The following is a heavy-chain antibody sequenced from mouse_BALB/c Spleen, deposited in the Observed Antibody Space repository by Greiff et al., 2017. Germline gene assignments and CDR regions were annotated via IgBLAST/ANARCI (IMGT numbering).Heavy chain of an antibody. Sequence: EVNVVESGGGLVQPGGSLRLSCATSGFTFTDYYMSWVRQPPGKALEWLGFIRNKANGYTTEYSASVKGRFTISRDNSQSILYLQMNTLRAEDSATYYCARDEDYWGQGTSVTVSS. CDR2: IRNKANGYTT. CDR1: GFTFTDYY. CDR3: ARDEDY. V-gene: IGHV7-3*02. J-gene: IGHJ4*01.